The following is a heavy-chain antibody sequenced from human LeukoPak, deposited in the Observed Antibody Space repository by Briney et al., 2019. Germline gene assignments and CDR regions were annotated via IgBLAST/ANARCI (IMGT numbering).Heavy chain of an antibody. Sequence: PGRSLRLSCAASGFTFSSYGMHWVRQAPGKGLEWVAVIWYGGSNKYYADSVKGRFTISRDNSKNTLYLQMNSLRAEDTAVYYCAKDPGPLSGNIDYWGQGTLVTVSS. CDR3: AKDPGPLSGNIDY. J-gene: IGHJ4*02. D-gene: IGHD1-26*01. V-gene: IGHV3-33*06. CDR1: GFTFSSYG. CDR2: IWYGGSNK.